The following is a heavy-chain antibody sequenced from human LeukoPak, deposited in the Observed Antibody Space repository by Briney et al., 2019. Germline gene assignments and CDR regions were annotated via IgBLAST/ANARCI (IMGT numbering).Heavy chain of an antibody. J-gene: IGHJ4*02. CDR3: ARRYYYDSSGYCFDY. CDR1: GFTFNNYA. D-gene: IGHD3-22*01. CDR2: ISGSGDYK. Sequence: GGSLRLSCAASGFTFNNYAMNWVRQAPGKGLEWVSVISGSGDYKYYADSVKGRFTISRDNAKNSLYLQMNSLRAEDTAVYYCARRYYYDSSGYCFDYWGQGTLVTVSS. V-gene: IGHV3-21*01.